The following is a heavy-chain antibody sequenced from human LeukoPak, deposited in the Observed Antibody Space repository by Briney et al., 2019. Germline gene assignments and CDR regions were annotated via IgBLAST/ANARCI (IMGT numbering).Heavy chain of an antibody. CDR2: IHPNSGGT. D-gene: IGHD3-22*01. CDR1: GYIFTDYY. CDR3: ARGDFITMIVVVILDY. Sequence: ASVKVSCKASGYIFTDYYIHWVRQAPGQGLEWLGWIHPNSGGTNHAQSFQGRVTMTRDTSISTAYMELSRPRSDDTAVYYCARGDFITMIVVVILDYWGQGTLVTVSS. J-gene: IGHJ4*02. V-gene: IGHV1-2*02.